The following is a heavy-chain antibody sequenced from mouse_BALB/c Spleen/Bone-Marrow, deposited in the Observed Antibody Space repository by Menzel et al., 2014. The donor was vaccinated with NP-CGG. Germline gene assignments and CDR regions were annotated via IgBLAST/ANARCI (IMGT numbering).Heavy chain of an antibody. J-gene: IGHJ2*01. V-gene: IGHV14-3*02. Sequence: DVQLVESRAELVKPGASVKLSCTASGFNIKDTYMHWVKQRPEQGLEWIGRIDPANGNTKYDPKFQGKATITADTSSNTAYLQLSSLTSEDTAVYYCARYYYGYYFDYWGQGTTLTVSS. D-gene: IGHD1-1*01. CDR2: IDPANGNT. CDR3: ARYYYGYYFDY. CDR1: GFNIKDTY.